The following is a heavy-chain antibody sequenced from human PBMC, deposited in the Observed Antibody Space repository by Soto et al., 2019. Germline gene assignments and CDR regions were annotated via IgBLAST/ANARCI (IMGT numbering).Heavy chain of an antibody. D-gene: IGHD1-26*01. Sequence: LRLSCAASGFTFSSYAMSWVRQAPGKGLEWVSAISGSGGSTYYADSVKGRFTISRDNSKNTLYLQMNSLRAEDTAVYYCANRFEPSGSYYYYGMDVWGQGTTVTVSS. V-gene: IGHV3-23*01. CDR2: ISGSGGST. J-gene: IGHJ6*02. CDR3: ANRFEPSGSYYYYGMDV. CDR1: GFTFSSYA.